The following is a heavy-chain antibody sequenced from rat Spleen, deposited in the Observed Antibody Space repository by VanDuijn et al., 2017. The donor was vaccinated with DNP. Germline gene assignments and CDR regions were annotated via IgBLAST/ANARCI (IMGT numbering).Heavy chain of an antibody. CDR3: ARWDYNSYTWDY. D-gene: IGHD1-2*01. CDR1: GYSITSNY. V-gene: IGHV3-1*01. J-gene: IGHJ2*01. CDR2: IAYSGST. Sequence: EVQLQDSGPGLVKPSQSLSLTCSVTGYSITSNYWAWFRTFPGNKMEWMGYIAYSGSTNYNPSLKSRISITRDTSKNQFFLQLNSVSSEDTATYYCARWDYNSYTWDYWGQGVMVTVSS.